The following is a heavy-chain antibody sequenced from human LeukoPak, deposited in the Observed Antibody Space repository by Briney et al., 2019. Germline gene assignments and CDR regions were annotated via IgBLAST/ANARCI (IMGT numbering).Heavy chain of an antibody. V-gene: IGHV1-8*01. J-gene: IGHJ6*02. Sequence: GASVKVSCKASGYTFTSYDINWVRQATGQGLEWMGWMNPNSGNTGYAQKFQGRVTMTRNTSISTAYMELSSLRSEDTAVYYCARDLGGRNYYYGMDVWGQGTTVTVSS. CDR3: ARDLGGRNYYYGMDV. CDR1: GYTFTSYD. D-gene: IGHD1-26*01. CDR2: MNPNSGNT.